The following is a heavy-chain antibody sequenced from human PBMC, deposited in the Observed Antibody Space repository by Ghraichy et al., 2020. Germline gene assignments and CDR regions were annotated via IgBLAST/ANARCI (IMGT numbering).Heavy chain of an antibody. J-gene: IGHJ4*02. CDR2: INHSGST. V-gene: IGHV4-34*01. D-gene: IGHD3-16*01. CDR3: ARGHFGAGNDY. Sequence: SQTLSLTCAVYGGSFSGYYWSWIRQPPGKGLEWIGEINHSGSTNYNPSLKSRVTISVDTSKNQFSLKLSSVTAADTAVYYCARGHFGAGNDYWGQGTLVTVSS. CDR1: GGSFSGYY.